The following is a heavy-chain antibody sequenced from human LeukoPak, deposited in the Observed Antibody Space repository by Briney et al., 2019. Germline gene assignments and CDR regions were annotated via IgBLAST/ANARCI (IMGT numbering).Heavy chain of an antibody. CDR3: ARDAATVGGDYYYYYMDV. J-gene: IGHJ6*03. V-gene: IGHV1-8*01. CDR1: GYTFTSYD. CDR2: INPNSGNT. D-gene: IGHD2-15*01. Sequence: GASVKVSCKASGYTFTSYDINWVRQATGQGLEWMGWINPNSGNTGYAQKFQGRVTMTRNTSISTAYMELSSLRSEDTAVYYCARDAATVGGDYYYYYMDVWGKGTTVTVSS.